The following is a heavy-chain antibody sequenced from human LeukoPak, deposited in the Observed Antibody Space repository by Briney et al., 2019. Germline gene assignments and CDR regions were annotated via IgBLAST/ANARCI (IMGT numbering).Heavy chain of an antibody. D-gene: IGHD5-12*01. CDR3: AREGLHNKWLRGNWFDP. J-gene: IGHJ5*02. Sequence: ASVKVSCKASGYTFTSYGISWVRQAPGQGLEWMGWINPNSGGTNYAQKFQGRVTMTRDTSISTAYMELSRLRSDDTAVYYCAREGLHNKWLRGNWFDPWGQGTLVTVSS. CDR2: INPNSGGT. V-gene: IGHV1-2*02. CDR1: GYTFTSYG.